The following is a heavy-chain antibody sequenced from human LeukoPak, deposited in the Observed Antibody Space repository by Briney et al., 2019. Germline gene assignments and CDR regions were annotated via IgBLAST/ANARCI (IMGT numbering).Heavy chain of an antibody. CDR2: IYYSGST. CDR1: GGSSSSYY. CDR3: ASNWYDLAWFDP. V-gene: IGHV4-59*01. Sequence: SENLSRNCTGSGGSSSSYYWSWLRQPPGKGLEWIGYIYYSGSTNYNPSLKSRVTISVDTSKNQFSLKLSSVTAADTAVYYCASNWYDLAWFDPWGQGTLVTVSS. J-gene: IGHJ5*02. D-gene: IGHD3-3*01.